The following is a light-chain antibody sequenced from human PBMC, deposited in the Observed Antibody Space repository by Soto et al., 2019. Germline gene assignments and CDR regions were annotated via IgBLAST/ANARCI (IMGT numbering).Light chain of an antibody. CDR2: LEGSGSY. J-gene: IGLJ3*02. Sequence: QLVLTQSSSASASLGSSVKLTCTLSSGHSSYIIAWHQQQPGKAPRYLMKLEGSGSYNKGSGVPDRFSGSSSGADRYLTISHLQSEDEADYYCETWDSLRVFGGGTKLTVL. V-gene: IGLV4-60*03. CDR3: ETWDSLRV. CDR1: SGHSSYI.